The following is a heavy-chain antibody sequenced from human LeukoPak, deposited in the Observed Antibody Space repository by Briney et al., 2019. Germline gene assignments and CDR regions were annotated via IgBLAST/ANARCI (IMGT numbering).Heavy chain of an antibody. D-gene: IGHD3-22*01. CDR1: GLSFSSYS. V-gene: IGHV3-21*04. J-gene: IGHJ4*02. CDR3: AKDRYYDSSGYYYRYFDY. Sequence: GGSLRLSCAASGLSFSSYSMNWVRQAPGKGLEWVSSISSSSTYRYYADSVKGRFTISRDNSKNTLYLQMNSLRAEDTAVYYCAKDRYYDSSGYYYRYFDYWGQGTLVTVSS. CDR2: ISSSSTYR.